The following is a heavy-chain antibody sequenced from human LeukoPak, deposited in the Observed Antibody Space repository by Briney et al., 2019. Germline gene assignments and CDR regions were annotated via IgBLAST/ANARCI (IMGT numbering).Heavy chain of an antibody. Sequence: GASVKVSCKASGYTFTSYDINWVRQTTGQGLEWMGWMNPNSGNTGYAQKFQGRVTMTEDTSTDTAYMELSSLRSEDTAVYYCATARDYYYDSRRLQHWGQGTLVTVSS. D-gene: IGHD3-22*01. CDR1: GYTFTSYD. J-gene: IGHJ1*01. CDR2: MNPNSGNT. V-gene: IGHV1-8*01. CDR3: ATARDYYYDSRRLQH.